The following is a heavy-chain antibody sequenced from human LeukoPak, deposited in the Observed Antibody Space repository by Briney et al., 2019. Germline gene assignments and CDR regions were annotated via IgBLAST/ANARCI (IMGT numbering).Heavy chain of an antibody. V-gene: IGHV6-1*01. J-gene: IGHJ3*01. CDR1: GDSVSSNSAA. Sequence: SQTLSLTCAVSGDSVSSNSAAWNWIRQSPSRGLEWLGRTYYGSKWYNDYAVSVKSRITINPDTSKNQFSLQLNSVTPEDTAVYYCVRDDGIGLDAFDVWSPGTMVTVPS. CDR3: VRDDGIGLDAFDV. D-gene: IGHD1-14*01. CDR2: TYYGSKWYN.